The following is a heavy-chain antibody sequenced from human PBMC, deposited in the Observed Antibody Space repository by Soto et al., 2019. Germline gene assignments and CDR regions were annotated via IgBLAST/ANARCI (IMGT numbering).Heavy chain of an antibody. Sequence: ASVKVSCKASGYTFTSYGISWVRQAPGQGLEWMGWISAYNGNTNYAQKLQGRVTMTTDTSTSTAYMELRSLRSDDTAVYYCARDPMLGSSSVVRFDPWGQGTLVTVSS. CDR2: ISAYNGNT. J-gene: IGHJ5*02. CDR3: ARDPMLGSSSVVRFDP. CDR1: GYTFTSYG. V-gene: IGHV1-18*01. D-gene: IGHD6-6*01.